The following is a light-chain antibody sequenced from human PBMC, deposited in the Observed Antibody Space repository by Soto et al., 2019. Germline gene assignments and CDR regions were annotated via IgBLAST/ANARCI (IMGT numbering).Light chain of an antibody. CDR1: QSISSW. Sequence: IQMTQSPSTRSASLGDRVTITCRASQSISSWLAWYQQKPGKAPKLLIYKASTLKSGVPSRFSGIVSGTEGTITITSLQQEDGATYYGLQPDTYTRTFGQGTKVDIK. CDR2: KAS. V-gene: IGKV1-5*03. J-gene: IGKJ1*01. CDR3: LQPDTYTRT.